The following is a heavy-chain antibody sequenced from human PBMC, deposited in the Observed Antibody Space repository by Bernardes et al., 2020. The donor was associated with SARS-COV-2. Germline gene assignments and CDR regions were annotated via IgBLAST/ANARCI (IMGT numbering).Heavy chain of an antibody. D-gene: IGHD6-13*01. Sequence: GRSLRPSCAASGFTFSSYWMSWVRQAPGKGLEWVANIKQDGSEKYYVDSVKGRFTISRDNAKNSLYLQMNSLRAEDTAVYYCAREGGSWYLHFDYWGQGTLVTVSS. CDR2: IKQDGSEK. CDR3: AREGGSWYLHFDY. CDR1: GFTFSSYW. J-gene: IGHJ4*02. V-gene: IGHV3-7*04.